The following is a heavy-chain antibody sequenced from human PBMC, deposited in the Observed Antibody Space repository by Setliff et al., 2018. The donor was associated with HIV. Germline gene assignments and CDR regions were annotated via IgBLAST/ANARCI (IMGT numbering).Heavy chain of an antibody. V-gene: IGHV3-11*04. CDR3: AIRIFYKGIVDY. D-gene: IGHD2-8*01. CDR1: GFTFSDYY. Sequence: GGSLRLSCAASGFTFSDYYMSWIRQAPGKGLEWVSYISSSGTTIYYADSVKGRFSISRDNAKNSLYLQMNSLRAEDTAGYYCAIRIFYKGIVDYWGQGTLVTVSS. J-gene: IGHJ4*02. CDR2: ISSSGTTI.